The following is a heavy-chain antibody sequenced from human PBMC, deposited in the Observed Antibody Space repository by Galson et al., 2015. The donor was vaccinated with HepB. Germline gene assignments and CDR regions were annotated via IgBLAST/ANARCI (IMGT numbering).Heavy chain of an antibody. Sequence: SVKVSCKASGYTFTSYYMHWVRQAPGQGLEWMGIINPSGGSTSYAQKFQGRVTMTGDTSTSTVYMELSSLRSEDTAVYYCAREGRSYYYDSSGLHYFDYWGQGTLVTVSS. V-gene: IGHV1-46*01. CDR1: GYTFTSYY. CDR2: INPSGGST. J-gene: IGHJ4*02. CDR3: AREGRSYYYDSSGLHYFDY. D-gene: IGHD3-22*01.